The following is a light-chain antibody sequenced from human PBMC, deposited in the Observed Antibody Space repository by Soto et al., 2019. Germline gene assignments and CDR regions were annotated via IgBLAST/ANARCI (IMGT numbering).Light chain of an antibody. CDR1: SGDIGTYYL. V-gene: IGLV2-23*01. CDR2: EGN. J-gene: IGLJ2*01. CDR3: CSYAGRSTVI. Sequence: QSALTQPASVSGSPGQSITISRTGTSGDIGTYYLVSWYQQHPGRAPKLIIFEGNKRPSGVSNRFSASKSGNTASLAISGLQAEDEADYHCCSYAGRSTVICGGGTKLTVL.